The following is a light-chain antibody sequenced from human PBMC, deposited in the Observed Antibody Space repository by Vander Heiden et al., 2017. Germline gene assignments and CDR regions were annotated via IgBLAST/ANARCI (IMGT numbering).Light chain of an antibody. CDR1: QNIRTY. CDR2: SAY. CDR3: QQSYSESPTYT. V-gene: IGKV1-39*01. J-gene: IGKJ2*01. Sequence: DIQMTQSLSSLSASVGDEVTITCRASQNIRTYKNWYQQKQEKAPKLLISSAYSLQRGVPARFSGGGSGTDFTLSISSLQPEDYATDYCQQSYSESPTYTFGQGTKVEIK.